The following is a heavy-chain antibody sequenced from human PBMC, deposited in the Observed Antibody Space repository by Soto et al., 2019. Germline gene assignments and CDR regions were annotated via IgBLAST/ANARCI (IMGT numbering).Heavy chain of an antibody. J-gene: IGHJ4*02. CDR3: AGFYVAAGAAPLEY. CDR1: GVIFSNFG. CDR2: IWHDGSNK. Sequence: GSLRLSCAASGVIFSNFGMHWVRQAPGKGLEWVGIIWHDGSNKYYADSVEGRFTISRDNSKNTVYLQMNSLRGEDTGIYYCAGFYVAAGAAPLEYWGQGTLVTVSS. V-gene: IGHV3-33*01. D-gene: IGHD1-26*01.